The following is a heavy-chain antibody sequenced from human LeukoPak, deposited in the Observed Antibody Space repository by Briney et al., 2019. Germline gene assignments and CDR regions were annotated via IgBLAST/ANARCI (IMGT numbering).Heavy chain of an antibody. D-gene: IGHD6-13*01. V-gene: IGHV3-30*18. CDR3: AKVPSIAAAGTMQYYYYGMDV. Sequence: GGSLRLSCAASGFTFSSYGMHWVRQAPGKGLEWVAVISYDGSNKYYADSVKGRFTISRDNSENTLYLQMNSLRAEDTAVYYCAKVPSIAAAGTMQYYYYGMDVWGQGTTVTVSS. CDR1: GFTFSSYG. J-gene: IGHJ6*02. CDR2: ISYDGSNK.